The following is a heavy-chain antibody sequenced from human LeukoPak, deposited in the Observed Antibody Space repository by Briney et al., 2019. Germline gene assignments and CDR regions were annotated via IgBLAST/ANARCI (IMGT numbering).Heavy chain of an antibody. CDR3: ARVTVGATSRLDT. CDR1: GFTFSSSA. V-gene: IGHV3-23*01. CDR2: VRSNGGGT. J-gene: IGHJ5*02. Sequence: TGGSLRLSCAASGFTFSSSAMSWVRQAPGKGLGWVSSVRSNGGGTYHADSVRGRFTVSRDNSKNTLYLQMNSLRDEDTAIYYCARVTVGATSRLDTWGQGTLVTVSS. D-gene: IGHD1-26*01.